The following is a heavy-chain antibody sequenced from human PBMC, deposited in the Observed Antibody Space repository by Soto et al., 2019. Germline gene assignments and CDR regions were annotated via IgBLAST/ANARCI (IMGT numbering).Heavy chain of an antibody. D-gene: IGHD3-3*01. V-gene: IGHV1-2*02. CDR1: GYPVTAYY. Sequence: QLHLVQSGAVVKKPGASVTVSCSASGYPVTAYYMHWVRQAPGRGLEWMGGINPATGAAKYTRTFQGRVTMTRDKSTSTVFMELCGLAFGDTAVFYCARGGGVGVAGSAAFDMWGQGTLVTVSS. CDR2: INPATGAA. J-gene: IGHJ3*02. CDR3: ARGGGVGVAGSAAFDM.